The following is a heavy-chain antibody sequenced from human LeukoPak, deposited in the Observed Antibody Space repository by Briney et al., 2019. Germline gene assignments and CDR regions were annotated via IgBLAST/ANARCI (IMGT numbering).Heavy chain of an antibody. D-gene: IGHD4-17*01. CDR3: ARHFGDFHWFGP. CDR2: ADYSGST. CDR1: GGSFSGYY. V-gene: IGHV4-59*08. J-gene: IGHJ5*02. Sequence: SETLSLTCAVYGGSFSGYYWSWIRQPPGKRLEWIGYADYSGSTNYNPSLKSRVTISVDTFKSQFSLKLSSVTAADTAVYYCARHFGDFHWFGPWGQGTLVTVSS.